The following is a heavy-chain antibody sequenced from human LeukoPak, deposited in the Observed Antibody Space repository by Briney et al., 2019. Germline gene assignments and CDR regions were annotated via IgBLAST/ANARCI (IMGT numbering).Heavy chain of an antibody. CDR1: GYTFTGYY. CDR2: INPNSGGT. Sequence: CKASGYTFTGYYMHWVRQAPGQGLEWMGWINPNSGGTNYAQEFQGRVTMTRDTSITTAYMELSRLRSDDTAVYYCAKLDLLGYWGQGTLVTVSS. D-gene: IGHD2-15*01. CDR3: AKLDLLGY. V-gene: IGHV1-2*02. J-gene: IGHJ4*02.